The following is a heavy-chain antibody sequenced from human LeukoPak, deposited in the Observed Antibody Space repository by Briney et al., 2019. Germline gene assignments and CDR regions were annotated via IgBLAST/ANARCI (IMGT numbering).Heavy chain of an antibody. CDR2: INTNTGNP. V-gene: IGHV7-4-1*02. CDR1: GYTFTNYA. Sequence: GASVEVSCKASGYTFTNYAMNWVRQAPGQGLEWMGWINTNTGNPTYARGFTGRFVFSLDTSVSTAYLQISSLKAEDTAVYYCARSGGSGSYYARYYYYYMDVWGKGTTVTVSS. J-gene: IGHJ6*03. CDR3: ARSGGSGSYYARYYYYYMDV. D-gene: IGHD3-10*01.